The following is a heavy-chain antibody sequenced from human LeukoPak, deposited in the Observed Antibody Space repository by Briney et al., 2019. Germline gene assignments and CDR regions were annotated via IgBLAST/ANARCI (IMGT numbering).Heavy chain of an antibody. CDR2: ISGSGGST. CDR3: ARARDPGSPNRAFDY. CDR1: GFTFSSYA. Sequence: PGGSLRLSCAASGFTFSSYAMSWVRQAPGKGLEWVSAISGSGGSTYYADSVKGRFTISRDNSKNTLYLRMNSLRAEDTAVYYCARARDPGSPNRAFDYWGQGTLVTVSS. J-gene: IGHJ4*02. D-gene: IGHD3-10*01. V-gene: IGHV3-23*01.